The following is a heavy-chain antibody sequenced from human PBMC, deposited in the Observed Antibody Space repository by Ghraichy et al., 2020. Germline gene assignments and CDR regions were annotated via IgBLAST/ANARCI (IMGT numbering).Heavy chain of an antibody. J-gene: IGHJ6*03. CDR2: IYNSGGT. Sequence: SETLSLTCTVSGGSINGYHWSWIRQPPGKGLEWIGYIYNSGGTNYNPSLKSRVTISVDTSKNQFSLKVNSVTAADTAVYYCARLLERLGDYYMDVWGKGATVTGSS. CDR1: GGSINGYH. CDR3: ARLLERLGDYYMDV. V-gene: IGHV4-59*01. D-gene: IGHD7-27*01.